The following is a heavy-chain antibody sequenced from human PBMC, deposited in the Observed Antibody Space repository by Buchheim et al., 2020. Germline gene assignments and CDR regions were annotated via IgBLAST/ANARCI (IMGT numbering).Heavy chain of an antibody. V-gene: IGHV4-61*01. CDR1: GGSVDSRTYH. J-gene: IGHJ6*02. CDR3: ARDRAGDYDIMTGTYFYGMDV. CDR2: ISYTGNN. D-gene: IGHD3-9*01. Sequence: HVRLQESGPGLVKPSETLSLTCPVSGGSVDSRTYHWSWIRQAPGKGLEWIGHISYTGNNNYSPSLKSRATISIDTSKNQLSLKLTSATAADTAVYYCARDRAGDYDIMTGTYFYGMDVWGQGTT.